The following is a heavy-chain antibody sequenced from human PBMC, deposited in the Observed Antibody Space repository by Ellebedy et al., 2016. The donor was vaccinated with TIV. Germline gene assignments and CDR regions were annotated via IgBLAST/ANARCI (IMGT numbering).Heavy chain of an antibody. J-gene: IGHJ4*02. CDR1: GFTFSTYS. V-gene: IGHV3-48*04. CDR2: IYSGGSNI. Sequence: PGGSLRLSCSASGFTFSTYSMNWVRQAPGKGLEWISYIYSGGSNIYYADSVKGRFTISRDNAKNSLFLQMDNLRADDTAVYYCARDPRPYLRYGHYDFWGQGTLVTVSS. D-gene: IGHD3-9*01. CDR3: ARDPRPYLRYGHYDF.